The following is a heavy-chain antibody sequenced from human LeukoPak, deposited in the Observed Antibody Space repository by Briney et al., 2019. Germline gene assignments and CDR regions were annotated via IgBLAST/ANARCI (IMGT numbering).Heavy chain of an antibody. V-gene: IGHV4-4*07. CDR3: AREPRGRSGSFYMWDY. CDR1: GGSISGYY. CDR2: FYTSGST. Sequence: SETLSLTCTVSGGSISGYYWSWIRQPAGKGLEWIGRFYTSGSTNYNPSLKSRVTMSVDTSKNQFSLKLSSVTAADTAVYYCAREPRGRSGSFYMWDYWGQGTLVTVSS. J-gene: IGHJ4*02. D-gene: IGHD3-10*01.